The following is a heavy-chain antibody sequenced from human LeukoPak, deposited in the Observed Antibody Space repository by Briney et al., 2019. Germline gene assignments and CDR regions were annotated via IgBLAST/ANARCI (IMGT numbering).Heavy chain of an antibody. CDR1: GFAFSVYA. CDR2: INANSGTT. CDR3: AKPISGGLAVTADWFHP. Sequence: GRSLRLSCTASGFAFSVYAMSWLRPPPGKRLEWVSTINANSGTTSYAASVRGRFTISRDNSKNTLYLQLNTLRADDTATYYCAKPISGGLAVTADWFHPWGQGTLVVVSS. D-gene: IGHD6-19*01. J-gene: IGHJ5*01. V-gene: IGHV3-23*01.